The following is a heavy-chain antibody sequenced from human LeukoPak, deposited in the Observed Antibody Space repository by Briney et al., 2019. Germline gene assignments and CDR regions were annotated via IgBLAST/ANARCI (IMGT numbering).Heavy chain of an antibody. CDR3: ARELGHGDPRTSYFDY. CDR2: IYQSGST. Sequence: SETLSLTCAVSGASISSSNWWNWVRQPPGKGLEWIGEIYQSGSTNYNPSLKSRATISVDKSKNYFSLELRSVTAADTAVYYCARELGHGDPRTSYFDYWGQGTLVTVSS. V-gene: IGHV4-4*02. J-gene: IGHJ4*02. CDR1: GASISSSNW. D-gene: IGHD4-17*01.